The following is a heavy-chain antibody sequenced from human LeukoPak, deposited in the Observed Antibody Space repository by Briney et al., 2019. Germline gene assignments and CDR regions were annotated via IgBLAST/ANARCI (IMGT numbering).Heavy chain of an antibody. CDR1: GFTFSSYA. CDR3: AKDANYDYVWGSYRYFDY. J-gene: IGHJ4*02. CDR2: ISGSGGST. D-gene: IGHD3-16*02. V-gene: IGHV3-23*01. Sequence: GGSLRLSCAASGFTFSSYAMSWVRQAPGKGLGWVSAISGSGGSTYYADSVKGRFTISRDNSKNTLYLQMNSLRAEDTAVYYCAKDANYDYVWGSYRYFDYWGQGTLVTVSS.